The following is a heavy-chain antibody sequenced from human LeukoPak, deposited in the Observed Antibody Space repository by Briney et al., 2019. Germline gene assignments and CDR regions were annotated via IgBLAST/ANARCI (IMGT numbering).Heavy chain of an antibody. CDR1: GFTFSSYS. J-gene: IGHJ6*02. V-gene: IGHV3-21*01. CDR3: ARERPIPIYCSGGSCYNTARDYYYGMDV. CDR2: ISSSSSYI. Sequence: GGSLRLSCAASGFTFSSYSMNWVRQAPGKGLEWVSSISSSSSYIYYAYSVKGRFNISRDNAKNSLYLQMNSLRAEDTAVYYCARERPIPIYCSGGSCYNTARDYYYGMDVWGQGTTVTVSS. D-gene: IGHD2-15*01.